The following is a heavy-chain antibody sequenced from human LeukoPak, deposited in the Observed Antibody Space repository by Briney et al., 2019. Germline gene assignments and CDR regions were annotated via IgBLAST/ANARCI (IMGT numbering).Heavy chain of an antibody. CDR3: ARDYDSSGYPIDY. D-gene: IGHD3-22*01. Sequence: PGGPLRLSCAASGFTFSSYSMNWVRQAPGKGLEWVSSISSTSSYIYYADSVKGRFAMSRDNAKNSLYLRMNSLRAEDTAVYYCARDYDSSGYPIDYWGQGTLVTVSS. V-gene: IGHV3-21*06. J-gene: IGHJ4*02. CDR2: ISSTSSYI. CDR1: GFTFSSYS.